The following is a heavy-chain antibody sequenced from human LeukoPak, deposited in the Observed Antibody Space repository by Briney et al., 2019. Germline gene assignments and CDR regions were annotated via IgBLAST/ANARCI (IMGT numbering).Heavy chain of an antibody. CDR2: INNDGRSA. Sequence: GGSLRLSCAASGFTFSSYWIHWVRQAPGKGLEWVSRINNDGRSATYADSVKGRFTVSRDNTENTVYLQMTSLSPDDTAVYYCARDWSDYGDDYWGQGTLVTVSS. CDR1: GFTFSSYW. CDR3: ARDWSDYGDDY. D-gene: IGHD4-17*01. J-gene: IGHJ4*02. V-gene: IGHV3-74*01.